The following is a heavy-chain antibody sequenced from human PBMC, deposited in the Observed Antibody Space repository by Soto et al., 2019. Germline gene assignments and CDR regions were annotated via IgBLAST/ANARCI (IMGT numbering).Heavy chain of an antibody. Sequence: SETLSLTCTVSGGSISSGGYYWSWIRQHPGKGLEWIGYVYYSGSTYYNPSLKSRVTISVDTSKNQFSLKLSSVTAADTAVYYCARDGVDNKVGPVGFDPWGQGTLVTVSS. J-gene: IGHJ5*02. D-gene: IGHD1-26*01. CDR2: VYYSGST. V-gene: IGHV4-31*03. CDR3: ARDGVDNKVGPVGFDP. CDR1: GGSISSGGYY.